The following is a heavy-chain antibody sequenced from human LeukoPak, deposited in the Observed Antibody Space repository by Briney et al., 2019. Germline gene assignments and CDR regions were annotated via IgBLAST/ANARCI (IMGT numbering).Heavy chain of an antibody. Sequence: PSETLSLTCAVYGGSFSGFHWNWIRQPPGKGLEWIGDINHSGSTHYNPSLKSRVTISVDTSKNQFSLKLSSVTAADTAVYYCARDSRRYFESNWFDPWGQGTLVTVSS. CDR2: INHSGST. CDR3: ARDSRRYFESNWFDP. CDR1: GGSFSGFH. V-gene: IGHV4-34*01. D-gene: IGHD3-9*01. J-gene: IGHJ5*02.